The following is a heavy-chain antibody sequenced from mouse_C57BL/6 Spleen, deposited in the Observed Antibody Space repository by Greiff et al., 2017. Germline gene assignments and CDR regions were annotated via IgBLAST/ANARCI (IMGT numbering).Heavy chain of an antibody. CDR1: GFTFSSYA. Sequence: EVKVEESGEGLVKPGGSLKLSCAASGFTFSSYAMSWVRQTPEKRLEWVAYISSGGDYIYYADTVKGRFTISRDNARNTLYLQMSSLKSEDTAVYYCTREGSYAMDYWGQGTSVTVSS. CDR3: TREGSYAMDY. J-gene: IGHJ4*01. V-gene: IGHV5-9-1*02. CDR2: ISSGGDYI.